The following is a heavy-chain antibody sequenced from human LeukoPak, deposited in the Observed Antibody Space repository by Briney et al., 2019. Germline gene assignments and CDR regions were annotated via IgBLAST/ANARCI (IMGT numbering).Heavy chain of an antibody. V-gene: IGHV4-61*02. D-gene: IGHD3-22*01. CDR1: GGSIGSGSYY. CDR3: ARTAYDSSDFYRFDY. Sequence: PSQTLSLTCTVSGGSIGSGSYYWSWIRQPAGKGLEWIGRIYTSGSTNYNPSLKSRVTISVDTSKNQFSLKLSSVTAADTAVYYCARTAYDSSDFYRFDYWGQGTLVTVSS. CDR2: IYTSGST. J-gene: IGHJ4*02.